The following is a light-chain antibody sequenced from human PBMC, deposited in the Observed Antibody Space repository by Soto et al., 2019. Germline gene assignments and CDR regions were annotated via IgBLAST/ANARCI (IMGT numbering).Light chain of an antibody. CDR1: QTVDNN. CDR2: GAS. Sequence: EIVMTQSPATLSVSPGEGATLSCRASQTVDNNVAWYRQRPGQAPRLLMYGASTRATGIPARFSGSGSGTEFALTISSLQSEDFAVYYCQQYNNWPRTFGQGTKVDI. CDR3: QQYNNWPRT. V-gene: IGKV3-15*01. J-gene: IGKJ1*01.